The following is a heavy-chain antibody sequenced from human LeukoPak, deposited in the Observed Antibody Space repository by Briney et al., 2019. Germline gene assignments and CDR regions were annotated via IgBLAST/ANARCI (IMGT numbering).Heavy chain of an antibody. CDR3: ARHFGVQGVIVDY. Sequence: SETLSLTCAVYGGSFSGYYWSWIRQPPGKGLEWIGEINHSGSTNYNPSLKSRVTISVDTSKNQFSLKLSSVTAADTAVYYCARHFGVQGVIVDYWGQGTLVTVSS. CDR2: INHSGST. D-gene: IGHD3-10*01. J-gene: IGHJ4*02. CDR1: GGSFSGYY. V-gene: IGHV4-34*01.